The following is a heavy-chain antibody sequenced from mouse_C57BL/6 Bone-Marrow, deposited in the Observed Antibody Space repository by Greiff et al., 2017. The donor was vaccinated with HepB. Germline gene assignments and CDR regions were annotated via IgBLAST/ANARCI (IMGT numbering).Heavy chain of an antibody. J-gene: IGHJ3*01. D-gene: IGHD1-2*01. CDR3: ASRSLYGAWFAY. Sequence: VQLQQSVAELVRPGASVKLSCTASGFNIKNTYMHWVKQRPEQGLEWIGRIDPANGNTKYAPKFQGKATITADTSSNTAYLQPSSLTSEDTAIYYGASRSLYGAWFAYWGQGTLVTVSA. CDR1: GFNIKNTY. CDR2: IDPANGNT. V-gene: IGHV14-3*01.